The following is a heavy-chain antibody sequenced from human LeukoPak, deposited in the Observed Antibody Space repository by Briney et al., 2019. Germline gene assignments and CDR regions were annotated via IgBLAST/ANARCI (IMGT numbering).Heavy chain of an antibody. Sequence: GRSLRLSCAASGFTFSDYYMSWIRQAPGKGLEWVSYISGSGSTIYYADSVKGRFTISRDNAKNSLYLQMNSLRAEDTAVYYCARAYGSGNNYYYYYGMDVWGQGTTVTVSS. V-gene: IGHV3-11*01. CDR1: GFTFSDYY. CDR3: ARAYGSGNNYYYYYGMDV. J-gene: IGHJ6*02. D-gene: IGHD3-10*01. CDR2: ISGSGSTI.